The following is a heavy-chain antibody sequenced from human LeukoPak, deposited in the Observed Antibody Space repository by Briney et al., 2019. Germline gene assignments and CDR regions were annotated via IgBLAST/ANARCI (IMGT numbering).Heavy chain of an antibody. Sequence: SETLSLTCTVSGGSISSYYWSWIRQPPGKGLEWIGYIDYSGSTNYNPSLKSRVTISIDTSKNQFSLKLTSLTAADTAVYYCARAEFGELFYYYYMDVWGKGTTVTISS. D-gene: IGHD3-10*01. V-gene: IGHV4-59*01. CDR2: IDYSGST. CDR3: ARAEFGELFYYYYMDV. CDR1: GGSISSYY. J-gene: IGHJ6*03.